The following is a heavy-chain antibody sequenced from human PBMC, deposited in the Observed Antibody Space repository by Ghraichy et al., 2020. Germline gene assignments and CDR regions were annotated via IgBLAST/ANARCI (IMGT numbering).Heavy chain of an antibody. Sequence: GGSLRLSCSASGFTFSAYAMHWVRQAPGKGPEWDSTISTSGHITVYADTVKGRFTISRDNSKNTLSLQMSSLRAGDTAFYYCVKDSAQNDVTVWGQGTLVTVSS. D-gene: IGHD1-1*01. V-gene: IGHV3-64D*06. CDR2: ISTSGHIT. CDR1: GFTFSAYA. CDR3: VKDSAQNDVTV. J-gene: IGHJ4*02.